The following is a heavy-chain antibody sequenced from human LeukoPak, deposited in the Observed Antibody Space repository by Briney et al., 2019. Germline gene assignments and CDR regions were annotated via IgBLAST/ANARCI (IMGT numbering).Heavy chain of an antibody. CDR2: ISGSGGST. CDR1: EFTFSSYA. J-gene: IGHJ4*02. D-gene: IGHD2-21*02. Sequence: GGSLRLSCAASEFTFSSYAMSWVRQAPGKGLEWVSAISGSGGSTYYADSVKGRFTISRDNSKNTLYLQMNSLRAEDTAVYYCAKAPIVVVTATTDYWGQGTLVTVSS. CDR3: AKAPIVVVTATTDY. V-gene: IGHV3-23*01.